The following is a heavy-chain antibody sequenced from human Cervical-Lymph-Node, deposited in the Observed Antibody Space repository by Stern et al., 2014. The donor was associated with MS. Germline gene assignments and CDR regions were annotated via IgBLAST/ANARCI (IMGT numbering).Heavy chain of an antibody. D-gene: IGHD6-13*01. CDR1: GYTFTSYY. V-gene: IGHV1-24*01. CDR2: FDPEDGET. Sequence: VQLVESGAEVKKPGASVKVSCKASGYTFTSYYMHWVRQAPGQGLEWMGGFDPEDGETIYAQKFQGRVTMTEDTSTDTAYMELSSLRSEDTAVYYCATDGSDSSSWPFDLWGRGTLVTVSS. J-gene: IGHJ2*01. CDR3: ATDGSDSSSWPFDL.